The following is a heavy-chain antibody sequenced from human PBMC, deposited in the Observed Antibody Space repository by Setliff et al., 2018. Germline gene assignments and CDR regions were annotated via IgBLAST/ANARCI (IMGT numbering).Heavy chain of an antibody. Sequence: PSETLSLTCTVSGGSISSGGYYCSWIRQHPGKGLEWIGYIYYSGSTSYYNPSLKSRVTISVDTSKNQFSLKLSSVTAADTAVYYCARGRAGHSGHWGQGTLVTVSS. J-gene: IGHJ4*02. CDR3: ARGRAGHSGH. CDR1: GGSISSGGYY. V-gene: IGHV4-31*03. D-gene: IGHD6-19*01. CDR2: IYYSGSTS.